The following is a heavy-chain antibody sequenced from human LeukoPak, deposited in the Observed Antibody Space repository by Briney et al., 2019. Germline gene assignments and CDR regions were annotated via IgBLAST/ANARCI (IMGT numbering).Heavy chain of an antibody. CDR1: GFTFSTYW. J-gene: IGHJ4*02. D-gene: IGHD3-10*01. CDR3: ARVTTMAIDY. Sequence: GGSLRLSCAASGFTFSTYWMHWVRQGPGKGLVWVSLINSDGSSTTYADSVKGRFTISRDNTKNTLYLQMNSLRAEDTAVYYCARVTTMAIDYWGQGTLVTVSS. CDR2: INSDGSST. V-gene: IGHV3-74*01.